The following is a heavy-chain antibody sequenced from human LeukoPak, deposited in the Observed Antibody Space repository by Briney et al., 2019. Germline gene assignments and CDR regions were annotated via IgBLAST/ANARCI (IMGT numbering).Heavy chain of an antibody. CDR2: INYSGET. Sequence: ASETLSLTCSVAGYSIRSGYQWGWIRQPPGKGLEWIGSINYSGETYDNPSLKSRVTISVDLSKNEFSLKMSFMTAVDTAVYYCARGGPLYCSGGSCYSRPEGEYFDYWGQGTLVTVSS. V-gene: IGHV4-38-2*02. J-gene: IGHJ4*02. CDR1: GYSIRSGYQ. D-gene: IGHD2-15*01. CDR3: ARGGPLYCSGGSCYSRPEGEYFDY.